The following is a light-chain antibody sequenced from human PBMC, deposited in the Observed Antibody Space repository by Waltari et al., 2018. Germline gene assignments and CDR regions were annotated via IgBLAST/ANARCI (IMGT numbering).Light chain of an antibody. V-gene: IGKV1-33*01. CDR1: QDIGNY. CDR2: AAS. Sequence: DIQMTQSPSSLSASVGDKVTITCQASQDIGNYLNWYQQKPGKAPNLLIHAASNLEGGVPSRFSGRGSGTHFSFTISSLQPGDFATYYCQQYLSLPYTFGHGTILDI. J-gene: IGKJ2*01. CDR3: QQYLSLPYT.